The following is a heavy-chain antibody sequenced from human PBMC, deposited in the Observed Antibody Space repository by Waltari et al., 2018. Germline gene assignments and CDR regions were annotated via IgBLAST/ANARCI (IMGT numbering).Heavy chain of an antibody. CDR2: VYWDDDK. J-gene: IGHJ4*02. CDR3: AHFSYRGSRLLDH. Sequence: QITLKESGPTLVKPTQTLPLTCSLSGFPISNNGVAVGWNRQPPGKALESLAIVYWDDDKLYMPSLRDRITITKDTYKNQVVLTMTNMDPVDTATYFCAHFSYRGSRLLDHWGQGAPVTVSS. V-gene: IGHV2-5*02. CDR1: GFPISNNGVA. D-gene: IGHD1-26*01.